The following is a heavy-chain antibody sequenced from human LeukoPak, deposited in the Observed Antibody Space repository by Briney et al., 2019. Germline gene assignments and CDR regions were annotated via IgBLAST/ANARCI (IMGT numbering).Heavy chain of an antibody. Sequence: PSETLSLTCTVSGGSISSHYWSWIRQPPGKGLEWIGYIYYSGSTNYNPSLKSRVTISVDTSKNQFSLKLSSVTAADTAVCYCAHYYDSSFDYWGQGTLVTVSS. V-gene: IGHV4-59*11. D-gene: IGHD3-22*01. CDR1: GGSISSHY. CDR3: AHYYDSSFDY. J-gene: IGHJ4*02. CDR2: IYYSGST.